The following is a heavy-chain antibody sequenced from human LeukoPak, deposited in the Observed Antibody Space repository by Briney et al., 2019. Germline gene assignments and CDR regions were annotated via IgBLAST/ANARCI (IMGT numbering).Heavy chain of an antibody. D-gene: IGHD3-3*01. J-gene: IGHJ4*02. CDR2: INNGDGAT. CDR3: AKNDFWSGPSYFDY. V-gene: IGHV3-23*01. Sequence: GGTLRLSCAASGFTFNNYAMSWVRQAPGKGLEWVSDINNGDGATYYTDSVKGRFTISRDNSKNTLYLQMNNLRAEDTAVYYCAKNDFWSGPSYFDYWGQGTLVTASS. CDR1: GFTFNNYA.